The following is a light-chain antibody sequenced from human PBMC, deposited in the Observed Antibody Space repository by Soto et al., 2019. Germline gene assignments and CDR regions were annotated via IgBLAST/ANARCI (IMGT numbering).Light chain of an antibody. V-gene: IGKV2-28*01. CDR3: MQALQTPPT. CDR2: LGS. J-gene: IGKJ5*01. Sequence: DIVMTQSPLSLPVTPVEPASISFRSSQILLHRNGYNYLDWYLQKPGQSPQLLIYLGSNRASGVPDRFSGSGSGTDFTLKISRVEAEDVGVYYCMQALQTPPTFGQGTRLEIK. CDR1: QILLHRNGYNY.